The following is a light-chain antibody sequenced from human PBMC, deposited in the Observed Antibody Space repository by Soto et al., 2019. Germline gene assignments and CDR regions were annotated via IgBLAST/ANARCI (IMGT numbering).Light chain of an antibody. CDR3: CAYAGTYTYV. CDR1: SSDVGGYND. CDR2: DVS. V-gene: IGLV2-11*01. J-gene: IGLJ1*01. Sequence: QSALTQPRSVSGSPGQSVTISCTGTSSDVGGYNDVSWYQQHPGTAPKLMIFDVSQRASGVPDRFSGSKSDNTASLTISGIQAEDEADYDCCAYAGTYTYVFGTGTKLTVL.